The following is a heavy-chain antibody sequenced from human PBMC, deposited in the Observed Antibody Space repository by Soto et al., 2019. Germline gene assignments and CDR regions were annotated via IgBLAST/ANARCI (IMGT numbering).Heavy chain of an antibody. Sequence: SETLSLTCTVSAGSISSYYWSWIRQPPGKGLEWIGYIYYSGSTNYNPSLKSRVTISVDTSKNQFSLKLSSVTAADTAVYYCARYGSGSYSLFRDYYGMDVWGQGTTVT. CDR3: ARYGSGSYSLFRDYYGMDV. D-gene: IGHD3-10*01. J-gene: IGHJ6*02. CDR2: IYYSGST. CDR1: AGSISSYY. V-gene: IGHV4-59*01.